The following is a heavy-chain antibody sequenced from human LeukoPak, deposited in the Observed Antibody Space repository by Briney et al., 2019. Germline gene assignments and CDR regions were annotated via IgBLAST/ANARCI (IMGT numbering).Heavy chain of an antibody. D-gene: IGHD3-10*01. CDR2: ISSSSSYI. CDR1: GFTFSSYS. J-gene: IGHJ5*02. Sequence: GGSLRLSCAASGFTFSSYSMNWVRQAPGKGLEWVSSISSSSSYIYYADSVKGRFTISRDNAQNSLYLQMNSLRAEDTAVYYCASTSTRLLWFGELEYNWFDPWGQGTLVTVSS. CDR3: ASTSTRLLWFGELEYNWFDP. V-gene: IGHV3-21*01.